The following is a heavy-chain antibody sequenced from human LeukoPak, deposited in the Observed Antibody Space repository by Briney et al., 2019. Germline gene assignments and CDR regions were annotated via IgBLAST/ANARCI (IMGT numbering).Heavy chain of an antibody. CDR3: ATEVNRAGEQWLRYFAY. D-gene: IGHD6-19*01. Sequence: GGSLRLSCAASGFTFSSYGMNWVRQAPGKGLEWVSAISGSSGDIFYADSVKGRFTISRDNSKNTLYLQMNSLRAEDTAVYYCATEVNRAGEQWLRYFAYWGQGTLVTVSS. CDR2: ISGSSGDI. J-gene: IGHJ4*02. CDR1: GFTFSSYG. V-gene: IGHV3-23*01.